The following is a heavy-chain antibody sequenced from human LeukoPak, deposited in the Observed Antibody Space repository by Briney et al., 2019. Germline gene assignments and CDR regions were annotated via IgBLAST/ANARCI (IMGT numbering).Heavy chain of an antibody. Sequence: GASVKDSCKASGYTFTNYAIHWVRQPPGQSLEWMGQINGGLENTKYSQRFLGRVTITRDISANTAYMELSSLTSEDTAVYYCARAEVLLSYGHNKHCLDVWGQGTTVTVSS. D-gene: IGHD3-10*01. CDR1: GYTFTNYA. V-gene: IGHV1-3*01. CDR3: ARAEVLLSYGHNKHCLDV. CDR2: INGGLENT. J-gene: IGHJ6*02.